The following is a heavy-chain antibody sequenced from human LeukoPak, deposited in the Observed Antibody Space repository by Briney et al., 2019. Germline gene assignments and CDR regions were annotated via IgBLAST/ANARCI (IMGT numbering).Heavy chain of an antibody. D-gene: IGHD2-8*01. CDR1: GFTFSSYG. CDR3: AKEWEGCTNGVCYAYDY. Sequence: GGSLRLSCAASGFTFSSYGMHWVRQAPGKGLEWVAVISYDGSNKYYADSVKGRFTISRDNSKNTLYLQMNSLRADDTAVYYCAKEWEGCTNGVCYAYDYWGQGTLVTVSS. CDR2: ISYDGSNK. J-gene: IGHJ4*02. V-gene: IGHV3-30*18.